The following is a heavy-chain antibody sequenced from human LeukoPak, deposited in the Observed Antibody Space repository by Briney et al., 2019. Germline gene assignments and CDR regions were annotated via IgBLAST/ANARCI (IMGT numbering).Heavy chain of an antibody. CDR1: GFTFSSYS. J-gene: IGHJ4*02. Sequence: GGSLRLSCAASGFTFSSYSMNWVRQAPGKGLEWVSSISSSSSYIYYADSVKGRFTISRDNAKNSLYLQMNSLRAEDTAVYYCARDQHDYGGNSSIYWGQGTLVTVSS. CDR3: ARDQHDYGGNSSIY. V-gene: IGHV3-21*01. CDR2: ISSSSSYI. D-gene: IGHD4-23*01.